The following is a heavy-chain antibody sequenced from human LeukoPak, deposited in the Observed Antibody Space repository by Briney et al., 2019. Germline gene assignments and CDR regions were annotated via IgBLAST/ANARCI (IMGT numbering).Heavy chain of an antibody. CDR2: ISYDGNNK. Sequence: PGGSLRLSCAASGFTFSSYAMHWVRQAPGKGLEWVAVISYDGNNKYYADSVKGRFTISRDNSKNTLFLQMNSLRAEDTAVYYCAKSVVGLTSAYGMDVWGQGTTVTVSS. J-gene: IGHJ6*02. CDR3: AKSVVGLTSAYGMDV. CDR1: GFTFSSYA. D-gene: IGHD2-15*01. V-gene: IGHV3-30-3*01.